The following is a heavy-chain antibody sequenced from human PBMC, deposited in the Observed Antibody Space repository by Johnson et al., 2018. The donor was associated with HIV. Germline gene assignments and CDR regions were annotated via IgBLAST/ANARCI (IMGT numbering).Heavy chain of an antibody. Sequence: QVKLVESGGGVVQPGRSLRLSCAASGFTFSDYYMSWIRQAPGKGLEWVAHINRSGSTIYYADSVKGRFTISRDKAKNTLYLQMNSLRAEDTAVYYCARDMGGQPVRSDGAFDIWGQGTMVTVSS. CDR1: GFTFSDYY. V-gene: IGHV3-11*04. CDR3: ARDMGGQPVRSDGAFDI. J-gene: IGHJ3*02. D-gene: IGHD6-6*01. CDR2: INRSGSTI.